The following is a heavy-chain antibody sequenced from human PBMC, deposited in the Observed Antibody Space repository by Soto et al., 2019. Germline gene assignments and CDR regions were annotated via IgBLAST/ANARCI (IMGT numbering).Heavy chain of an antibody. D-gene: IGHD6-13*01. CDR1: GYTFTGYY. Sequence: ASVKVSCKASGYTFTGYYMHWVRQAPGQGLEWMGWINPNSGGTNYAQKFQGWVTMTRDTSISTAYMELSRLRSDDTAVYYCARVLSIAAVGIPLYSYYYMDVWGEGTAVTVSS. V-gene: IGHV1-2*04. J-gene: IGHJ6*03. CDR3: ARVLSIAAVGIPLYSYYYMDV. CDR2: INPNSGGT.